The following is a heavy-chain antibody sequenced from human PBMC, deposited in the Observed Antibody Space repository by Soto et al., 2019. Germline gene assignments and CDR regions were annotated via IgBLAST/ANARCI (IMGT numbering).Heavy chain of an antibody. CDR3: ARVRLWEPFDY. D-gene: IGHD1-26*01. V-gene: IGHV4-59*08. CDR1: GGSISSYY. Sequence: QVQLQESGPGLVKPSETLSLTCTVSGGSISSYYWSWIRQPPGKGLEWIGYIYYSGSTNYNPSLKRRVTISVDTAKNQCSLKLSSVTAADTAVYYCARVRLWEPFDYWGQGTLVTVSS. CDR2: IYYSGST. J-gene: IGHJ4*02.